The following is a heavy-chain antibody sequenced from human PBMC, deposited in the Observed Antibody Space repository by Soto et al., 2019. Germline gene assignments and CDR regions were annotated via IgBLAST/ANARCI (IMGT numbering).Heavy chain of an antibody. J-gene: IGHJ4*02. CDR1: GGYISSGGNY. Sequence: PSETLSLTCSVFGGYISSGGNYWSWIRQHPGKGLEWIGFIYYTGHTKYNAALKSRASISADMSENQFSLTLTSVTAADTAVYYCAREDINESFFDYWGPGTLVTVSS. V-gene: IGHV4-31*03. CDR2: IYYTGHT. D-gene: IGHD2-8*01. CDR3: AREDINESFFDY.